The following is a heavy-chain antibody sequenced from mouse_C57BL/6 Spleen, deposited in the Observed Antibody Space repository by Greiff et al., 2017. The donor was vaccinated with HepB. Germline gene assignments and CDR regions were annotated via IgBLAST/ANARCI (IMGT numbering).Heavy chain of an antibody. Sequence: EVKLQQSGPELVKPGASVKISCKASGYTFTDYYMNWVKQSHGKSLEWIGDINPNNGGTSYNQKFKGKATLTVDKSSSTAYMELRSLTSEDSAVYYCARSIYYDPYYAMDYWGQGTSVTVSS. J-gene: IGHJ4*01. CDR3: ARSIYYDPYYAMDY. D-gene: IGHD2-4*01. CDR2: INPNNGGT. CDR1: GYTFTDYY. V-gene: IGHV1-26*01.